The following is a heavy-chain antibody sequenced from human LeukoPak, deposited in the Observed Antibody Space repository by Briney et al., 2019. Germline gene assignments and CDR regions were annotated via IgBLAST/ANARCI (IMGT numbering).Heavy chain of an antibody. J-gene: IGHJ3*02. V-gene: IGHV4-59*01. CDR2: IYYSGST. Sequence: SETLSLTFTISGDSISSYYWSWIRQPPGKGLEWIGYIYYSGSTNYNPSLKSRVTISVDTSKNQFSLKLSSVTAADTAVYYCARDTRWIGYWDDAFDIWGQGTMVTVSS. CDR3: ARDTRWIGYWDDAFDI. CDR1: GDSISSYY. D-gene: IGHD3-3*01.